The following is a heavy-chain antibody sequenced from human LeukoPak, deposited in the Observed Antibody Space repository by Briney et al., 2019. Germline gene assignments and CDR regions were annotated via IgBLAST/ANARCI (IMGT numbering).Heavy chain of an antibody. CDR3: VTDVPYPAPQIDF. CDR2: VKTKADGGTT. CDR1: GFTFSSAW. J-gene: IGHJ4*02. V-gene: IGHV3-15*01. D-gene: IGHD2-2*01. Sequence: GGSLRLSCAASGFTFSSAWMSWVRQAPGKGLEWVGRVKTKADGGTTEYAAPVKGRFTISRDDSKHTLDLQMNSLKTEDTGMYYCVTDVPYPAPQIDFWGQGTLVTVSS.